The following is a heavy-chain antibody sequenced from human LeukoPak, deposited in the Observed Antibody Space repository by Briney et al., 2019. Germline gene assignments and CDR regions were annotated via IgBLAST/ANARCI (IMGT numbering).Heavy chain of an antibody. J-gene: IGHJ4*02. Sequence: GGSLRLSCAASGFXFSNSDINWVRQAPGKGLEWVSSISSSSSYIYYADSVKGRFTISRDNAKNSLHLQMNSLRAEDTAVYYCARDGQTGTTVYWGQGTLVTVSS. V-gene: IGHV3-21*01. CDR3: ARDGQTGTTVY. CDR1: GFXFSNSD. CDR2: ISSSSSYI. D-gene: IGHD1-7*01.